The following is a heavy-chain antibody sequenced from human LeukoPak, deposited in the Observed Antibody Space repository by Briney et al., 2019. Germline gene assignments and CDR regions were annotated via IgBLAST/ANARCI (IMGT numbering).Heavy chain of an antibody. CDR3: AREYTSNGAYYGMDV. Sequence: PGGSLKLSCAASGFTFSSYEMNWVRQAPGKGLEWVSYNSSSGSTIYYADSVKGRFTISRDNAKNSLYLQMNSLRAEDTAVYYCAREYTSNGAYYGMDVWGQGTTVTVSS. CDR2: NSSSGSTI. D-gene: IGHD6-13*01. V-gene: IGHV3-48*03. J-gene: IGHJ6*02. CDR1: GFTFSSYE.